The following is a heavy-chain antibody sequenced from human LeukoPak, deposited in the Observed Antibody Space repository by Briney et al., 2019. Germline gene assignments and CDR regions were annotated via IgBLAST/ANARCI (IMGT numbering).Heavy chain of an antibody. J-gene: IGHJ4*02. CDR3: ARAPTTVSYHFDS. V-gene: IGHV3-64*01. CDR1: GFTFSSYS. Sequence: GGSLRLSCAASGFTFSSYSMNWVRQAPGKGLEYVSAITAYGTGTYYANSVKGRFTVSRDNSRNTLYLLMGSLRAEDMAVYYCARAPTTVSYHFDSWGQGNLVTVSS. CDR2: ITAYGTGT. D-gene: IGHD1/OR15-1a*01.